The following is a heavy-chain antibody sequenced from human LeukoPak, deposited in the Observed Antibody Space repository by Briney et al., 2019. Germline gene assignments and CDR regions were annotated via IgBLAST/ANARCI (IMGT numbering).Heavy chain of an antibody. J-gene: IGHJ4*02. CDR1: GFTFSSYE. CDR3: ARKYCSTISCLFDN. V-gene: IGHV3-48*03. D-gene: IGHD2-2*01. Sequence: PGGSLRLSCAASGFTFSSYEMNWVRQAPGKGLQWVSDISSSGTTIYYADSVKGRFTISRDNAKTSLYLQMNSLRAEDTAVYYCARKYCSTISCLFDNWGQGTRVTVSS. CDR2: ISSSGTTI.